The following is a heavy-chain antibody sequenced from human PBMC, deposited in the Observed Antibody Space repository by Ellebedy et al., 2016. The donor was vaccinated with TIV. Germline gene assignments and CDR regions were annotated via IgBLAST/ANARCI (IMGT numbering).Heavy chain of an antibody. D-gene: IGHD3-10*01. CDR1: GGSISSYY. V-gene: IGHV4-59*08. CDR3: ARHYYGSGREGDYAFDI. Sequence: MPGGSLRLSCTVSGGSISSYYWSWTRQPPGKGLEWIGYIYYSGSTNYNPSLKSRVTISVDTSKNQFSLKLSSVTAADTAVYYCARHYYGSGREGDYAFDIWGQGTMVTVSS. J-gene: IGHJ3*02. CDR2: IYYSGST.